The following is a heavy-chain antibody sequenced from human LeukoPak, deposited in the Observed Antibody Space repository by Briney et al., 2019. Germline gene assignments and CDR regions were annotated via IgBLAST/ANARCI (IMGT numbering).Heavy chain of an antibody. CDR2: IYSGGST. V-gene: IGHV3-66*01. CDR1: GFTVSSNY. Sequence: GGSLRLSCAASGFTVSSNYMSWVRQAPGKGLEWVSVIYSGGSTYYADSVKGRFTISRDSSKNTLYLQMNSLRVGDTAKYYCARGMRYSTGWYYFDSWGQGTLVTVSS. J-gene: IGHJ4*02. CDR3: ARGMRYSTGWYYFDS. D-gene: IGHD6-19*01.